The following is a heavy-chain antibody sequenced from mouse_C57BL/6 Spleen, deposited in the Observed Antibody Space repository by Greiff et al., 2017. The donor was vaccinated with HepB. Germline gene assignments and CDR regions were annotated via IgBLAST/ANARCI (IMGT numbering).Heavy chain of an antibody. CDR2: IDPETGGT. V-gene: IGHV1-15*01. Sequence: VKLMESGAELVRPGASVTLSCKASGYTFTDYEMHWVKQTPVHGLEWIGAIDPETGGTAYNQKFKGKAILTADKSSSTAYMELRSLTSEDSAVYYCTRSDYDDYYAMDYWGQGTSVTVSS. D-gene: IGHD2-4*01. CDR1: GYTFTDYE. J-gene: IGHJ4*01. CDR3: TRSDYDDYYAMDY.